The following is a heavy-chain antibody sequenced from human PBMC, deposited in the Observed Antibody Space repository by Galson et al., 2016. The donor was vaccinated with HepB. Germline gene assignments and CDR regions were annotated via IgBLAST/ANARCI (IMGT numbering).Heavy chain of an antibody. CDR3: ARESRMVRGVITYFFDY. CDR2: IYSGGST. J-gene: IGHJ4*02. D-gene: IGHD3-10*01. V-gene: IGHV3-53*01. CDR1: GFTVSSNY. Sequence: SLRLSCAASGFTVSSNYMSWVRQAPGKGLEGVSVIYSGGSTYYADPVKGRFTISRDNSKNTPSLQMNSLRAEDTAVYYRARESRMVRGVITYFFDYWGQGTLVTVSS.